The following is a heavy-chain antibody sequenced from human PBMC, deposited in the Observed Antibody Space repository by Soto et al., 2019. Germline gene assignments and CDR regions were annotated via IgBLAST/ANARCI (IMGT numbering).Heavy chain of an antibody. CDR3: ARRSSGWYFDY. Sequence: EVQLLESGGGLVQPGGSLRLSCAASGFTFSSYAMSWVRQAPGKGLEWVSAISGSGGSTYYADSVKGRFAISRDNSKNTQYLQMNSLRAEDTSVYYCARRSSGWYFDYWGQGTLVTVSS. J-gene: IGHJ4*02. CDR2: ISGSGGST. D-gene: IGHD6-19*01. CDR1: GFTFSSYA. V-gene: IGHV3-23*01.